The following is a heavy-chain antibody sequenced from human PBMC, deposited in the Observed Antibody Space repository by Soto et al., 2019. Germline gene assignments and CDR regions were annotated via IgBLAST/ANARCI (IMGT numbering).Heavy chain of an antibody. Sequence: VQLVESGGGLVQPGGSLRLTCTTSGFTFSKSWMSWVRQAPGKGLEWVANLNQDGSDKSYVDSVKGRFAISRDNAKNSLYLEMNSLTTGDTGVYYCVRGGGNFDYWGQGTLVTVSS. J-gene: IGHJ4*02. CDR3: VRGGGNFDY. V-gene: IGHV3-7*04. CDR1: GFTFSKSW. D-gene: IGHD3-16*01. CDR2: LNQDGSDK.